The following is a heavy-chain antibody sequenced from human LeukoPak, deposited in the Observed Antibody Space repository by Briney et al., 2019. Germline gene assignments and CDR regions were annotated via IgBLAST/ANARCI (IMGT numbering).Heavy chain of an antibody. D-gene: IGHD6-19*01. V-gene: IGHV4-39*07. CDR2: IYYSGST. J-gene: IGHJ1*01. Sequence: SETLSLTCTVSGGSIGSSSYYWGWIRQPPGKGLEWIGSIYYSGSTYYNPSLKSRVTISVDTSKNQFSLKLSSVTAADTAVYYCARDFLQQWLVRGYFQHWGQGTLVTVSS. CDR1: GGSIGSSSYY. CDR3: ARDFLQQWLVRGYFQH.